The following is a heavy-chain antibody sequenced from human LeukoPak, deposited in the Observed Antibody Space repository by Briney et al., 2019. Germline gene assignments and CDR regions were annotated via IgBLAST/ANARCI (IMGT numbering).Heavy chain of an antibody. CDR2: IYHSGST. D-gene: IGHD3-10*01. J-gene: IGHJ6*02. CDR1: GGSISSSNW. CDR3: AREELLWFGELLGGRPPYYYYYGMDV. Sequence: SETLSLTCAVSGGSISSSNWWSWVRQPPGKGLEWIGEIYHSGSTNYNPSLKSRATISVDKSKNQFSLKLSSVTAADTAVYYCAREELLWFGELLGGRPPYYYYYGMDVWGQGTTVTVSS. V-gene: IGHV4-4*02.